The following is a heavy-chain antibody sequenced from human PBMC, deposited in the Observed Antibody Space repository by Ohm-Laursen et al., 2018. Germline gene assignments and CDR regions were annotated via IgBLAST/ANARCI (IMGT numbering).Heavy chain of an antibody. Sequence: SLRLSCAASGFTFSSYWMHWVRQAPGKGLVWVSRVNSDGSDTTYADSVKGRFTISRDNAKNSLYLQMNSLRAEDTALYYCAKGQTTENWFDPWGQGTLVTVSS. D-gene: IGHD4-17*01. V-gene: IGHV3-74*01. J-gene: IGHJ5*02. CDR1: GFTFSSYW. CDR3: AKGQTTENWFDP. CDR2: VNSDGSDT.